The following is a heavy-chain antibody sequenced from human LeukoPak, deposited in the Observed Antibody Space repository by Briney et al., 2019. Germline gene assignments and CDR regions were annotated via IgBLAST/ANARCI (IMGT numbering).Heavy chain of an antibody. V-gene: IGHV1-69*04. D-gene: IGHD3-10*01. J-gene: IGHJ4*02. CDR3: ARPREGLLWFGELPHPLDY. CDR1: GGTFSSYA. Sequence: SVNVSCTASGGTFSSYAISWVRQAPGQGLEWMGRIIAIFGIANYAQKFQGRVTITADKSTSTAYMELSSLRSEDTAVYYCARPREGLLWFGELPHPLDYWGQGTLVTVSS. CDR2: IIAIFGIA.